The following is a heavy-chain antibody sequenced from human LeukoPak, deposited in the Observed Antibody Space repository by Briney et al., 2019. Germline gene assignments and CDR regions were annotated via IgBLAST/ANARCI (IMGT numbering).Heavy chain of an antibody. CDR2: ISGSGGNT. CDR3: AKGGARYFDWLAIDY. D-gene: IGHD3-9*01. V-gene: IGHV3-23*01. J-gene: IGHJ4*02. Sequence: SGGTLRLSCAVSGFTFSSYDMSWVRQAPGKGLEWVSAISGSGGNTYYADSGKGRFTISRDNSKNTLYLQVDSLRAEDTAVYYCAKGGARYFDWLAIDYWGQGTLVTVSS. CDR1: GFTFSSYD.